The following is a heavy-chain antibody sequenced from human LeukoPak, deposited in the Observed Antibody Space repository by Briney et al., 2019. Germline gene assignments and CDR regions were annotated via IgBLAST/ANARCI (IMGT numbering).Heavy chain of an antibody. CDR1: GYTFTDYQ. Sequence: ASVKVTCRTSGYTFTDYQIHWVRQAPGQGLEWMGWINPYSGDRKQRQAFQDRVTLTRDASISTAYMELRRLKSDDTAVYFCARGPLGAPRGLDSWGQGTLVTVSS. J-gene: IGHJ5*01. D-gene: IGHD2-21*01. CDR2: INPYSGDR. V-gene: IGHV1-2*02. CDR3: ARGPLGAPRGLDS.